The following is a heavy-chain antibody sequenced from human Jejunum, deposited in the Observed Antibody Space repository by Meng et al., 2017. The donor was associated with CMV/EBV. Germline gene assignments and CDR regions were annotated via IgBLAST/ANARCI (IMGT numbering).Heavy chain of an antibody. CDR3: SRDPANYYASGTYSTDYYYYGLDV. Sequence: RQAQGKGLEWVGFIRRKDYGGTTEYAASVKGRFTISRDDSKSIVYLQMNSLKTEDAGVYYCSRDPANYYASGTYSTDYYYYGLDVWGQGTTVTVSS. V-gene: IGHV3-49*02. CDR2: IRRKDYGGTT. J-gene: IGHJ6*02. D-gene: IGHD3-10*01.